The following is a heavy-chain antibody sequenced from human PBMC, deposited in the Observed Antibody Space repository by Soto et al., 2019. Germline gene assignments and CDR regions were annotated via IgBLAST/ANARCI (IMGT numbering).Heavy chain of an antibody. J-gene: IGHJ4*02. Sequence: EVQLVESGGGLVQPGGSLRLSCAASGFTVSSNYMSWVRQAPGKGLEWVSVIYSGGSTYYADSVKGRFTISRDNSKNTLYLKMKCLRAEDTAVEYCVRASKGGGDYWGQGAMVTVSS. CDR1: GFTVSSNY. CDR3: VRASKGGGDY. CDR2: IYSGGST. V-gene: IGHV3-66*01.